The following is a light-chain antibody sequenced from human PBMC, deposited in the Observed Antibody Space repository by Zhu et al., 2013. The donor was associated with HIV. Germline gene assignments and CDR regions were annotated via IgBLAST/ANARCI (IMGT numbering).Light chain of an antibody. V-gene: IGKV1-13*02. CDR2: DAS. CDR3: QQYNAYPVT. J-gene: IGKJ5*01. Sequence: IQMTQSPSSLSASVGDRVTITCRASQSISSYLNWYQQKPGKAPKLLIYDASSLETGAPSRFSGSRSGTDFTLTIRSLQPEDFATYYCQQYNAYPVTFGQGTRLDIK. CDR1: QSISSY.